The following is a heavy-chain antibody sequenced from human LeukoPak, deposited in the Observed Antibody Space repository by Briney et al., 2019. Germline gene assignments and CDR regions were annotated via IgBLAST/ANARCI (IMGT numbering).Heavy chain of an antibody. CDR3: ARETRPRMVRGVFDY. CDR2: INHSGST. D-gene: IGHD3-10*01. CDR1: GGSFSGYY. J-gene: IGHJ4*02. Sequence: SETLSLTCAVYGGSFSGYYWSWIRQPPGKGLEWIGEINHSGSTNYNPSLKSRVTISVDTSKNQFSLKLSSVTAADTAVYYCARETRPRMVRGVFDYWVQGTLVTVSS. V-gene: IGHV4-34*01.